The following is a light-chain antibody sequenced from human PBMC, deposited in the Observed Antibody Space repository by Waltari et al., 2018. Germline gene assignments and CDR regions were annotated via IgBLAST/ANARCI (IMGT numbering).Light chain of an antibody. V-gene: IGLV2-14*01. J-gene: IGLJ2*01. CDR3: SSYTSSSTPKVV. CDR1: SSDVGAYNY. Sequence: QSALTQPVSVSGSPGQSITISCTGTSSDVGAYNYVSWYQQHPGKAPKLLIYEVRHRPSGVSNRFSGSKSGNTASLTISGLQAEDEADYYCSSYTSSSTPKVVFGGGTKLTVL. CDR2: EVR.